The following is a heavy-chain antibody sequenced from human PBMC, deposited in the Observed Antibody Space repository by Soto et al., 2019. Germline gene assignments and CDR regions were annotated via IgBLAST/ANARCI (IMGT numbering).Heavy chain of an antibody. CDR3: AKDAPIDDRGWCTFDY. D-gene: IGHD6-19*01. V-gene: IGHV3-30*18. CDR1: VFTFSSYG. J-gene: IGHJ4*02. Sequence: WGSRRLPWSASVFTFSSYGMDGGRQAPGKGLEWAAVISYDGSNKYYADSVKGRFTISRDNSKNTLYLQMNSLRAEDTAVYYCAKDAPIDDRGWCTFDYWGQGTLVTVSS. CDR2: ISYDGSNK.